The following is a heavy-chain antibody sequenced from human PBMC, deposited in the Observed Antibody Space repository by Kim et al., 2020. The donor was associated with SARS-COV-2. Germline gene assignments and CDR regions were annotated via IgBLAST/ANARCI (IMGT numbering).Heavy chain of an antibody. CDR3: ARDPQYYYGMDV. CDR1: GFTFSTYW. Sequence: GGSLRLSCAASGFTFSTYWMHWVRQAPGKGLVWVSRINSDGSSTSYADSVKGRFTISRDNTKNTLYLQMNSLRDEDTAVYYCARDPQYYYGMDVWGQGTTVTVSS. CDR2: INSDGSST. V-gene: IGHV3-74*01. J-gene: IGHJ6*02.